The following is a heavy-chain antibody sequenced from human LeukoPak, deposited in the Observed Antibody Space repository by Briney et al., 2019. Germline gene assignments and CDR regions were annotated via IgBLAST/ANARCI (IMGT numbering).Heavy chain of an antibody. CDR1: GFTFSSYE. CDR3: ARYGDSSVYYSADAFDI. D-gene: IGHD3-22*01. CDR2: IGTSDSST. Sequence: GGSLRLSCAASGFTFSSYEMNWVRQAPGKGLEGFSYIGTSDSSTYYADSVKGRFTISRDNAKNSLYLQMNSLGADDTAVYYCARYGDSSVYYSADAFDIWGQGTMVTVSS. V-gene: IGHV3-48*03. J-gene: IGHJ3*02.